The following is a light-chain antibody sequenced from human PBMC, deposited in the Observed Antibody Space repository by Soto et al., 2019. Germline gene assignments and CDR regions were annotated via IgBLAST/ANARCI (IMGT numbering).Light chain of an antibody. CDR2: RNN. V-gene: IGLV1-47*01. CDR1: SSNIGSNY. Sequence: LTQPPSASGTPGQRVTISCSGSSSNIGSNYVYWYQQLPGTAPKLLIYRNNQRPSGVPDRFSGSKSGTSASLAISGLRSEDEADYYCAAWDDSLSGYVFGTGTKVTVL. CDR3: AAWDDSLSGYV. J-gene: IGLJ1*01.